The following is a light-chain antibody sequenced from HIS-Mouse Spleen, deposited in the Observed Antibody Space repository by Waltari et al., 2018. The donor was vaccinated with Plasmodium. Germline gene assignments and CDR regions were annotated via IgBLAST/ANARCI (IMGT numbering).Light chain of an antibody. J-gene: IGLJ2*01. CDR1: ALPKQY. V-gene: IGLV3-25*03. CDR2: KDS. CDR3: QSADSSGTYVV. Sequence: SYELTQPPSVSVSPGQTARITCPGDALPKQYPYWYQQKPGQAPVLVIYKDSGRPSGIPERFSGSSSGTTVTLTISGVQAEDEADYYCQSADSSGTYVVFGGGTKLTVL.